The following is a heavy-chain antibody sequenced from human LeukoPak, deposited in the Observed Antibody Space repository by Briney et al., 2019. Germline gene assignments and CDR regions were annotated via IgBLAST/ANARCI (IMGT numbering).Heavy chain of an antibody. D-gene: IGHD4-17*01. CDR2: VYPDGRT. CDR3: ARTNPVYGDYDY. J-gene: IGHJ4*02. Sequence: GGSLRLSCAVSGFTVTDNYMSWVRQAPGKGLQWVSVVYPDGRTYYSDSVKGRFTISRDNSRNTLLLQLNSLRADDTAVYYCARTNPVYGDYDYWGQGTLVTVSS. V-gene: IGHV3-53*01. CDR1: GFTVTDNY.